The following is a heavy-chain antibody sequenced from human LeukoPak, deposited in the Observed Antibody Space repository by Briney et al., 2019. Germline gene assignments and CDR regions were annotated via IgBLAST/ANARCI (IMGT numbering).Heavy chain of an antibody. CDR1: GFTFSDYY. CDR3: ARAQQLVRRSYFDY. D-gene: IGHD6-13*01. V-gene: IGHV3-11*06. Sequence: GGSLRLSCAASGFTFSDYYMSWIRQAPGKGLEWVSYISSSSSYTNYADPVKGRFTISRDNAKNSLYLQMNSLRAEDTAVYYCARAQQLVRRSYFDYWGQGTLVTVSS. J-gene: IGHJ4*02. CDR2: ISSSSSYT.